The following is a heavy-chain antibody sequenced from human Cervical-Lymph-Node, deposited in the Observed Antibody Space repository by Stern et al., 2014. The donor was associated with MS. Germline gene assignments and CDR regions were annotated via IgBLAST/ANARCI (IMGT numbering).Heavy chain of an antibody. J-gene: IGHJ6*02. CDR1: GGSISSGGYS. CDR2: IYHSGST. D-gene: IGHD5-18*01. Sequence: QLQLQESVSGLVKPSQTLSLTCAVSGGSISSGGYSWSWIRQPPGKGLEWIGYIYHSGSTYYNPSLKSRVNIYVDRYKDQFSLKLSSVTAADTAVYYCARAPERTAYYYYYGMDVWGQGTTVTVSS. CDR3: ARAPERTAYYYYYGMDV. V-gene: IGHV4-30-2*01.